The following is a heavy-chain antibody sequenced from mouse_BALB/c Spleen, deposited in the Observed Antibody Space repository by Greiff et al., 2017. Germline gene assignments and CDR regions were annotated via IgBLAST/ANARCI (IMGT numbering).Heavy chain of an antibody. CDR3: ARSGITTVVAIDY. Sequence: EVKLVESGGGLVQPGGSRKLSCAASGFTFSSFGMHWVRQAPEKGLEWVAYISSGSSTIYYADTVKGRFTISRDNPKNTLFLQMTSLRSEDTAMYYCARSGITTVVAIDYWGQGTTLTVSS. D-gene: IGHD1-1*01. J-gene: IGHJ2*01. CDR2: ISSGSSTI. CDR1: GFTFSSFG. V-gene: IGHV5-17*02.